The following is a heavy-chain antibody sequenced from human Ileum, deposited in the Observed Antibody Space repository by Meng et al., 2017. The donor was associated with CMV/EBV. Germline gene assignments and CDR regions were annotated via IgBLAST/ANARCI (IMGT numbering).Heavy chain of an antibody. D-gene: IGHD5-12*01. CDR3: ARESGYGGAFDF. CDR2: INTGNDYT. J-gene: IGHJ4*02. V-gene: IGHV1-3*04. CDR1: GYTFTSHL. Sequence: ASGYTFTSHLLRWVRQAPGQRLEWMGWINTGNDYTTYSRNFQGRAAITRDTSANVVYMELSSLTSEDTAVYYCARESGYGGAFDFWGQGTLVTVSS.